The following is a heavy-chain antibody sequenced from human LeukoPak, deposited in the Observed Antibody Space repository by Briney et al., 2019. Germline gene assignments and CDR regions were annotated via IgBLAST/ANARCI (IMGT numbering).Heavy chain of an antibody. CDR3: ARDNDKVVDH. J-gene: IGHJ4*01. D-gene: IGHD1-1*01. V-gene: IGHV1-18*01. CDR1: GYTFSNYG. CDR2: ITAYNGNR. Sequence: ASVKVSCKTSGYTFSNYGISWVRQAPGQGLEWMGWITAYNGNRLYAQRFQGRITLSTDTSTSTSYMELRSLEYDDTAIYYCARDNDKVVDHWGQGTLVTVSS.